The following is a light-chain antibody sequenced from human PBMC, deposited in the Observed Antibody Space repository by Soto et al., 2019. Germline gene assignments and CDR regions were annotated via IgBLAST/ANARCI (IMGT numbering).Light chain of an antibody. CDR2: EVR. V-gene: IGLV2-14*01. CDR3: SSFISSSTLI. Sequence: QSALTQPASVSGSPGQSITISCTGTSSDVGAYNYVSWYQQHPGKAPKLMIYEVRNRPSGISNRFSGSKSGNTASLIISGLQAEDEADYYCSSFISSSTLIFGGGTQLTVL. J-gene: IGLJ2*01. CDR1: SSDVGAYNY.